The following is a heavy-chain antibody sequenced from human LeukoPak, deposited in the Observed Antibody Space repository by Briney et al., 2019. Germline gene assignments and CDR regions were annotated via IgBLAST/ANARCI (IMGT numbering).Heavy chain of an antibody. CDR2: ISSSGSTI. CDR1: GFTFSDYY. V-gene: IGHV3-11*01. J-gene: IGHJ4*02. Sequence: GGSLRLSCAASGFTFSDYYMSWIRQAPGKGLEWVSYISSSGSTIYYADSVKGRFTISRDNAKNSLYLQMNSLRAEDTAVYYCAREGLMTTVTTPYFDYWGQGTLVTVSS. D-gene: IGHD4-17*01. CDR3: AREGLMTTVTTPYFDY.